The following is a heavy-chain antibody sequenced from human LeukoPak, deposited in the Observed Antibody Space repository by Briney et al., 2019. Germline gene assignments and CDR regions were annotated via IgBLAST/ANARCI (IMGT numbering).Heavy chain of an antibody. CDR1: GFTFSSYS. CDR2: ISSSGSSI. CDR3: ARDLSPDY. V-gene: IGHV3-21*05. Sequence: GGSLRLSCAVSGFTFSSYSMNWVRQAPGKGLEWISYISSSGSSIYYADSMKGRFTISRDNAKNSLYLQMNSLRAEDTAVYYCARDLSPDYWGQGTLVTVSS. J-gene: IGHJ4*02.